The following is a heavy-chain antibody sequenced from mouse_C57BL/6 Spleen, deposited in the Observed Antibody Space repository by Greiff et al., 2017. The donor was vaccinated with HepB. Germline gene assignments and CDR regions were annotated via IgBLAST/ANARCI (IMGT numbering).Heavy chain of an antibody. CDR3: TGSYYEYAMAY. CDR2: IRLKSDNYAT. D-gene: IGHD2-12*01. V-gene: IGHV6-3*01. CDR1: GFTFSNYW. Sequence: EVHLVESGGGLVQPGGSMKLSCVASGFTFSNYWMNWVRQSPEKGLEWVAQIRLKSDNYATHYAESVKGRFTISRDDSKSSFYLQMNTLRSEDTGIYYCTGSYYEYAMAYWGQGTSVTVSS. J-gene: IGHJ4*01.